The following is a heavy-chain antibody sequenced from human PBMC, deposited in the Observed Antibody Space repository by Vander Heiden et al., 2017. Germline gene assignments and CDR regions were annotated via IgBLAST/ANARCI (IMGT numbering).Heavy chain of an antibody. V-gene: IGHV3-30*04. CDR2: MSFDGGKI. D-gene: IGHD5-12*01. CDR1: AFTFSTSI. Sequence: GGVVQPGGSLTLSCAASAFTFSTSIIHWVRQPPGKGLEWLALMSFDGGKIYHADSVEGRFTISRDSSSTTLDLQMNNLRPEDTAIYFCAREGGSSGRAGYFDNWGQGTLVTVSS. J-gene: IGHJ4*02. CDR3: AREGGSSGRAGYFDN.